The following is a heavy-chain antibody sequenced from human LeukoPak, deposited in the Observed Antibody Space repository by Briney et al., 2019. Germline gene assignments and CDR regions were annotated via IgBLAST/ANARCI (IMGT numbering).Heavy chain of an antibody. CDR1: GAFLSSGSYY. V-gene: IGHV4-61*02. CDR2: IYTSGSI. Sequence: PSQTLSLTCTVSGAFLSSGSYYWSWIRQPAGKGLEWIGRIYTSGSINYNPSPKTPVTISVDTSKNQFPLKLSSVTAADTAVYYCARSYSGWSKSDYWGQGTLVTVSS. CDR3: ARSYSGWSKSDY. J-gene: IGHJ4*02. D-gene: IGHD6-19*01.